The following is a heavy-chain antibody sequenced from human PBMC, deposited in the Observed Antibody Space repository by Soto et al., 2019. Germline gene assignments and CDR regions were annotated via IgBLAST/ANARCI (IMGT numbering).Heavy chain of an antibody. D-gene: IGHD6-25*01. V-gene: IGHV4-39*01. CDR3: VRHILAAATNYNFYFGLDV. CDR2: IYYSGST. Sequence: PSETLSLTCTVSGGSIGSNNYYWAWIRQPPGKGPEWIGSIYYSGSTYYKPSLKSRVTISVDTLKTQFSLKLTSVTAADTAVYYCVRHILAAATNYNFYFGLDVWGRGTTVTVSS. CDR1: GGSIGSNNYY. J-gene: IGHJ6*02.